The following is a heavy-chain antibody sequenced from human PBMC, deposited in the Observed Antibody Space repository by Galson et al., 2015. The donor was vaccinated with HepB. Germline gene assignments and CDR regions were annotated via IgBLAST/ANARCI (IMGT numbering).Heavy chain of an antibody. D-gene: IGHD6-6*01. Sequence: VKVSCKASAYTFITYTMHWVRQAPGQRLEWMGWIIAGNGNTKYSQKFQGRVIITSDTSASTAYMELSSLRSDDTAVYYCAYSSSKSVEYYYHYYGMDVWGQGTTVTVSS. V-gene: IGHV1-3*01. CDR3: AYSSSKSVEYYYHYYGMDV. J-gene: IGHJ6*02. CDR2: IIAGNGNT. CDR1: AYTFITYT.